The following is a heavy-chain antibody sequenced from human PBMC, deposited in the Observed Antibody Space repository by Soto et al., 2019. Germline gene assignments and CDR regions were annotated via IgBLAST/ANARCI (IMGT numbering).Heavy chain of an antibody. CDR2: INHSGST. CDR1: GGAFSGYY. J-gene: IGHJ5*02. V-gene: IGHV4-34*01. Sequence: SYTVCLTCAVYGGAFSGYYWSWIRQPPGKGLEWIGEINHSGSTNYNPSLKSRVTISVDTSKNQFSLKLSSVTAADTAVYYCARGKGPIAMVRGVIRWFDPWGQGTLVTVSS. D-gene: IGHD3-10*01. CDR3: ARGKGPIAMVRGVIRWFDP.